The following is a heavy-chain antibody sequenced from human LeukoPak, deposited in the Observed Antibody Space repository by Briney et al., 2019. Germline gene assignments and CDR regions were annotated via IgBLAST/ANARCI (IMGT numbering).Heavy chain of an antibody. CDR1: GFTFNDYA. V-gene: IGHV3-9*03. D-gene: IGHD5-24*01. CDR3: AKDRNGYNFYYFDY. CDR2: ISWNSDRI. J-gene: IGHJ4*02. Sequence: GGSLRLSCAASGFTFNDYAMHWVRQAPGKGPEWVSGISWNSDRIVYADSVKGRFTISRDNAKNSLYLQMNSLRTEDMALYYCAKDRNGYNFYYFDYWGQGTLVTVSS.